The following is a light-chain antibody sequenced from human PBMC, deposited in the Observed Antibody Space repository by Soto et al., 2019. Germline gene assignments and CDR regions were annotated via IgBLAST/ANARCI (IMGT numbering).Light chain of an antibody. CDR1: QSLDSS. Sequence: ESVLAQSPATLSLSPWERATLSCRASQSLDSSLAWFQQKPGQAPRLLIYDVSSRASGIPARFSGSRSGTDFTLTISSLEPEDFASYYCQKRTSCSWTFGQGTKVDIK. V-gene: IGKV3-11*01. CDR2: DVS. CDR3: QKRTSCSWT. J-gene: IGKJ1*01.